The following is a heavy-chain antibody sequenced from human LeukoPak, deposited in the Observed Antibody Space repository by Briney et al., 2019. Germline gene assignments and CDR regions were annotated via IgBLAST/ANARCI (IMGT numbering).Heavy chain of an antibody. V-gene: IGHV1-2*02. J-gene: IGHJ4*02. Sequence: SVKVSCKASGYTFTGYYMHWVRQAPGQGLEWMGWINLNSGGTNYAQKFQGRVTMTRDTSISTAYMELSRLRSDDTAVYYCARDLPLITFGGVIVTDFDYWGQGTLVCVSS. D-gene: IGHD3-16*02. CDR2: INLNSGGT. CDR3: ARDLPLITFGGVIVTDFDY. CDR1: GYTFTGYY.